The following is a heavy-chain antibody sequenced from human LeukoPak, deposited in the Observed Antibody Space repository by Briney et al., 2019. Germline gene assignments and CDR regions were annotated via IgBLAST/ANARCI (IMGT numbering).Heavy chain of an antibody. D-gene: IGHD6-6*01. CDR3: ARRTLLIAALRGDWFDP. Sequence: SQTLSLTCTVSGGSISSGDYYWSWIRQPPGKGLEWIGYIYYSGSTNYNPSLKSRVTISVDMSKNQFSLKLSSVTAADTAVYYCARRTLLIAALRGDWFDPWGQGTLVTVSS. CDR1: GGSISSGDYY. CDR2: IYYSGST. J-gene: IGHJ5*02. V-gene: IGHV4-30-4*01.